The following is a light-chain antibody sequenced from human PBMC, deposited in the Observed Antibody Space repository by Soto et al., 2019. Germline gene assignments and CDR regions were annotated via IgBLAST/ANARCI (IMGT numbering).Light chain of an antibody. J-gene: IGLJ2*01. V-gene: IGLV1-44*01. CDR3: AVWDDSLNGRV. CDR2: GHN. Sequence: QSVLTQPPSASGTPGPRVTITCSGGSSSIGANTVNWYQQLPGTAPKLLIYGHNQRPSGVPDRFSGSKSGTSASLAISGLQSEDEAIYSCAVWDDSLNGRVFGGGTKLTV. CDR1: SSSIGANT.